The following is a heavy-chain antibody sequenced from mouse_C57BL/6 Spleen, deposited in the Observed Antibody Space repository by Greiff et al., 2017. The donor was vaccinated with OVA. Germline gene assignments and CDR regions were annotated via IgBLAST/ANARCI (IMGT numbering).Heavy chain of an antibody. D-gene: IGHD1-1*01. V-gene: IGHV1-53*01. CDR3: ARDFITTVVASPYYAMDY. CDR1: GYTFTSYW. CDR2: INPSNGGT. Sequence: VQLQQPGTELVKPGASVKLSCKASGYTFTSYWMHWVKQRPGQGLEWIGNINPSNGGTNYNEKFKSKATLTVDKSSSTAYMQLSSLTSEDSAVYYCARDFITTVVASPYYAMDYWGQGTSVTVSS. J-gene: IGHJ4*01.